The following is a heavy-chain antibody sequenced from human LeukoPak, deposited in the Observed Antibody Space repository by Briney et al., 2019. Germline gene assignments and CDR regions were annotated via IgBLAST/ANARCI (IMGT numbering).Heavy chain of an antibody. CDR1: GYTFTSYY. CDR3: ARDGNYYDSSGYYYFDY. Sequence: ASVKLSCTASGYTFTSYYMHWVRQAPGQGLEWMGIINPSGDSTRYAQKFQGRVTMTRDTSTSTVYMELSSLRSEDTAVYYCARDGNYYDSSGYYYFDYWGQGTLVTVSS. V-gene: IGHV1-46*01. CDR2: INPSGDST. D-gene: IGHD3-22*01. J-gene: IGHJ4*02.